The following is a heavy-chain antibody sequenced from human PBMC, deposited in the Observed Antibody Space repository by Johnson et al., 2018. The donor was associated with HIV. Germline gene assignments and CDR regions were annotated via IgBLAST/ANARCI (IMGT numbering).Heavy chain of an antibody. CDR3: AKDFGIVVVKSAFDI. CDR1: GFTFSDYY. V-gene: IGHV3-11*04. J-gene: IGHJ3*02. CDR2: ISGGGSAI. Sequence: QVQLVESGGGLVKPGGSLRLSCAVSGFTFSDYYMSWIRQAPGKGLEWISYISGGGSAIYYADSVRGRFTISRDNSKNTLYLQMNSLRAEDTAVYYCAKDFGIVVVKSAFDIWGQGTMVTVSS. D-gene: IGHD3-22*01.